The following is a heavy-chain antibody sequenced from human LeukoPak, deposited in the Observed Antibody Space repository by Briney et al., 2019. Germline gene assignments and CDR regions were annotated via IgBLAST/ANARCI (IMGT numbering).Heavy chain of an antibody. Sequence: PGGSLRLSCAASGFTFSSYGMSWFRQAPGKGLEWLSAISGGGGSTYYADSVQGRFTISRDNSKNTLYLRMSSLRAEDTAVYYCANSPKSDYWGQGTLVSVSS. CDR1: GFTFSSYG. V-gene: IGHV3-23*01. CDR2: ISGGGGST. J-gene: IGHJ4*02. CDR3: ANSPKSDY.